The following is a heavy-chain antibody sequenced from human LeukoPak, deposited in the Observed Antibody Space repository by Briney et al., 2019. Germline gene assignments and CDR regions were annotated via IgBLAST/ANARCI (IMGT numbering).Heavy chain of an antibody. CDR2: IIPIFGTA. CDR3: ARDQPPRYCSGGSCYPLLPGYYYGMDV. CDR1: GGTFSSYA. J-gene: IGHJ6*02. V-gene: IGHV1-69*13. Sequence: SVKVSCKASGGTFSSYAISWVRQAPGQGLEWMGGIIPIFGTANYAQKFQGRVTITADESTSTAYMELSNLRSEDTAVYYCARDQPPRYCSGGSCYPLLPGYYYGMDVWGQGTTVTVSS. D-gene: IGHD2-15*01.